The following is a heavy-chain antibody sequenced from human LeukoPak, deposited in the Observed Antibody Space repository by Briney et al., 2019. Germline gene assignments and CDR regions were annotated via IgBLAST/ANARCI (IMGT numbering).Heavy chain of an antibody. CDR1: GFTFSTDG. CDR2: IWYDGSNK. CDR3: ARDTGVATGSAFDC. J-gene: IGHJ4*02. V-gene: IGHV3-33*01. D-gene: IGHD1-1*01. Sequence: GGSLTLSCAASGFTFSTDGMLGVRHAPGKGLEWVAVIWYDGSNKYYVDSVEGRFTISRDNSKNTLYLQMNSLRAEDTAVYYCARDTGVATGSAFDCWGQGTLVTVSS.